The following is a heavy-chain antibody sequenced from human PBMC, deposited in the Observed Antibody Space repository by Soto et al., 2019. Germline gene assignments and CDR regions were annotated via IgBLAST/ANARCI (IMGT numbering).Heavy chain of an antibody. D-gene: IGHD2-15*01. J-gene: IGHJ4*02. CDR1: GFTFNSDA. CDR2: ISGSGGST. V-gene: IGHV3-23*01. Sequence: GGSLRLSCVASGFTFNSDAMSWVRQAPGKGLEWVSTISGSGGSTYYADSVKGRFTISRDTSKNTLFVLMNSLRGEDTAIYYCAKGSRVVSRYGLWGQGARVTV. CDR3: AKGSRVVSRYGL.